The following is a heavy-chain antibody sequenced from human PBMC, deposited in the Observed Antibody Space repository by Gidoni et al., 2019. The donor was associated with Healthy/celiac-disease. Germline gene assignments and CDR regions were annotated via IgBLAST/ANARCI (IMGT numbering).Heavy chain of an antibody. CDR1: AFTFRSYE. D-gene: IGHD4-17*01. CDR3: ARDPGYGDYPERFDY. J-gene: IGHJ4*02. Sequence: EVQLVESGGGLVQPGGSLRLSCAASAFTFRSYEMNWVRQAPGKGLEWVSYISSSGSTIYYADSVKGRFTISRDNAKNSLYLQMNSLRAEDTAVYYCARDPGYGDYPERFDYWGQGTLVTVSS. CDR2: ISSSGSTI. V-gene: IGHV3-48*03.